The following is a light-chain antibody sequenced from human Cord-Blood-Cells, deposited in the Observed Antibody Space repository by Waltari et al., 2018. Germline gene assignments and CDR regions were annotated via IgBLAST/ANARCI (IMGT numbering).Light chain of an antibody. CDR2: DVS. CDR3: SSYTSSSTLYV. CDR1: SSDVVGYNY. J-gene: IGLJ1*01. Sequence: QSALPQPASVSASPGQSLTISCPGTSSDVVGYNYVPWYQQHPGKAPKLMIYDVSNRPSGVSNRFSGSKSGNTASLTISGLQAEDEADYYCSSYTSSSTLYVFGTGTKVTVL. V-gene: IGLV2-14*01.